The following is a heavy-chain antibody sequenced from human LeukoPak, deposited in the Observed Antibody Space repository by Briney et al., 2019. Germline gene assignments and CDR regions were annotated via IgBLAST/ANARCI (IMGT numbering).Heavy chain of an antibody. J-gene: IGHJ5*02. V-gene: IGHV5-51*01. CDR1: GYSFTSYW. Sequence: PGESLKISCKGSGYSFTSYWIGWVRQMPGKGLEWMGIIYPGDSDTRYSPSFQGQVTISADKSISTAYLQWSSLKASDTAMYYCARQYSSGWYPNWFDPWGQGTLVTVSS. D-gene: IGHD6-19*01. CDR3: ARQYSSGWYPNWFDP. CDR2: IYPGDSDT.